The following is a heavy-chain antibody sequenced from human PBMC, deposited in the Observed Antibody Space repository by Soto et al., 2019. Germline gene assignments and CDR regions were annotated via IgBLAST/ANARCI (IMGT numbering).Heavy chain of an antibody. CDR2: INGGNGNA. CDR1: GYTFTSYA. V-gene: IGHV1-3*05. D-gene: IGHD6-19*01. J-gene: IGHJ4*02. CDR3: AVAVAGFN. Sequence: QVQLVQSGAEEKKPGASVKVSCKASGYTFTSYAMHWVRQAPGQRLEWMGWINGGNGNAKYSQKFQGRVAITRDTSASTCYMELSSLRSEDTAVYYCAVAVAGFNWGQGTLVTVSS.